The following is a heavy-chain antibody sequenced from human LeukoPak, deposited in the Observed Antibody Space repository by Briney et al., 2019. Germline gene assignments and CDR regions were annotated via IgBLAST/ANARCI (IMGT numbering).Heavy chain of an antibody. D-gene: IGHD3-10*01. V-gene: IGHV3-74*01. CDR3: ARDRGPRTGFMVREAYDY. Sequence: GGSLSLSCAASGFTFSDYWIHWVRQATGKGLVWVSRINTDGSITNYADSVKGRFSISRDNAKNTLYLQMSSLRAEDTAVYYCARDRGPRTGFMVREAYDYWGQGTLVTVSS. CDR1: GFTFSDYW. J-gene: IGHJ4*02. CDR2: INTDGSIT.